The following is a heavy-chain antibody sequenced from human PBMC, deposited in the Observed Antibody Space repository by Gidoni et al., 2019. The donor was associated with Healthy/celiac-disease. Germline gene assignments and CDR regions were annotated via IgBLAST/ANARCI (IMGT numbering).Heavy chain of an antibody. Sequence: ANYAQKFQGRVTITADKSTSTAYMELSSLRSEDTAVYYCARGVSAFAGFDYWGQGTLVTVSS. CDR2: A. D-gene: IGHD3-3*02. J-gene: IGHJ4*02. V-gene: IGHV1-69*06. CDR3: ARGVSAFAGFDY.